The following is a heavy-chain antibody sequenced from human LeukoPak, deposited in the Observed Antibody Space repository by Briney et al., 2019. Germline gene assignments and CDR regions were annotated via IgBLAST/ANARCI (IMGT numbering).Heavy chain of an antibody. Sequence: GGSLRLSCAASGFTFSSSEMNWVRQAPGKGLEWVSHISSSGTTIYYADSVKGRFTISRDNAKNSLYLQMNSLRAEDTAVYYCARGYDSSGYFPDYWGQGTLVTVSS. V-gene: IGHV3-48*03. CDR2: ISSSGTTI. J-gene: IGHJ4*02. CDR1: GFTFSSSE. CDR3: ARGYDSSGYFPDY. D-gene: IGHD3-22*01.